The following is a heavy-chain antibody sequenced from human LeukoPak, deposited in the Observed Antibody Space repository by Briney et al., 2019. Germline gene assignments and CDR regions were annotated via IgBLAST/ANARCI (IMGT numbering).Heavy chain of an antibody. V-gene: IGHV3-23*01. D-gene: IGHD5-18*01. CDR2: ISTSGGST. CDR3: AKEALQSLRYSYISNFDY. CDR1: GFTFRGYA. J-gene: IGHJ4*02. Sequence: GSRRPSCAASGFTFRGYAMSWVRQAPGKGLEWLSAISTSGGSTYYADSVKGRFTISRDNSKNTLYLQMNSLRAEDTAVYYCAKEALQSLRYSYISNFDYWGQGTLVTVSS.